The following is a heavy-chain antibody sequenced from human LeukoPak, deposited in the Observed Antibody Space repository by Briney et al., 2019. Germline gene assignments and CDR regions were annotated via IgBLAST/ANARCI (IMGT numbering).Heavy chain of an antibody. Sequence: GGSLRLSCAASRFTLSTYWMSWVRQAPGKGLEWVAHIKQDGSQEYYVDSVKGRFTISRDNSKNTLYLQMNSLRAEDTAVYYCGRYYYKSSVYYYYYYGGDVGGQGTTVTV. CDR1: RFTLSTYW. CDR3: GRYYYKSSVYYYYYYGGDV. J-gene: IGHJ6*02. D-gene: IGHD3-22*01. CDR2: IKQDGSQE. V-gene: IGHV3-7*03.